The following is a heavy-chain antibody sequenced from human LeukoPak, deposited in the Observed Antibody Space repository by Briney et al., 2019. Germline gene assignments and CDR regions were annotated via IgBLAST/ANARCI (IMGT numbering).Heavy chain of an antibody. CDR3: ARALYSSTSY. CDR1: GYTFTSYD. V-gene: IGHV1-2*02. D-gene: IGHD6-13*01. CDR2: INPNSGGT. J-gene: IGHJ4*02. Sequence: GASVKVSCKASGYTFTSYDINWVRQAPGQGLEWMGWINPNSGGTNYAQKFQGRVTMTRDTSISTAYMELSRLRSDDTAVYYCARALYSSTSYWGQGTLVTVSS.